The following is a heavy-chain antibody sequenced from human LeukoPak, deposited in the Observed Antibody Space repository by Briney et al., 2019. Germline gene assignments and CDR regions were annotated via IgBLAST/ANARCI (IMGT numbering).Heavy chain of an antibody. J-gene: IGHJ4*02. D-gene: IGHD5-24*01. CDR1: GASISSNAYS. CDR2: IYRSGST. Sequence: PSQTLSLTCAVPGASISSNAYSWSWIRQPPGKGLEWIGYIYRSGSTYYNPSLKSRVTISVDRSKNQFSLKLSSVTAADTAVYYCARDRGDGYPAGYFDYWGQGTLVTVSS. V-gene: IGHV4-30-2*01. CDR3: ARDRGDGYPAGYFDY.